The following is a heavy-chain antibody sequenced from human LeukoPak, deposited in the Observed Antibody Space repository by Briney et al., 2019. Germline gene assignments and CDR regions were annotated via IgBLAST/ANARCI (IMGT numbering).Heavy chain of an antibody. CDR1: GFTFSSHS. D-gene: IGHD4-17*01. CDR3: ARDTYGAYRS. J-gene: IGHJ4*02. V-gene: IGHV3-21*01. CDR2: ISSSSSYI. Sequence: GGSLRLSCVASGFTFSSHSMNWVHQAPGKGLEWVSSISSSSSYIYYADSVKGRFTISRDNAKNSLYLQMNSLRAEDTAVYYCARDTYGAYRSWGQGTLVTVSS.